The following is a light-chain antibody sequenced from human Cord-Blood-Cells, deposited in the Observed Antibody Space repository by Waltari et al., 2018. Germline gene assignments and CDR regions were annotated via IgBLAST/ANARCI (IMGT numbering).Light chain of an antibody. J-gene: IGLJ3*02. Sequence: QSDLTQPASVSGSPGQSITISCTGTSSDVGSYNLVSWYQQHQGKAPKLMVYEGSKRPSGVSNRVSGSKSGNTASLTSSGLQAEDEADYYCCSYAGSRVFGGGTKLTVL. CDR2: EGS. V-gene: IGLV2-23*01. CDR3: CSYAGSRV. CDR1: SSDVGSYNL.